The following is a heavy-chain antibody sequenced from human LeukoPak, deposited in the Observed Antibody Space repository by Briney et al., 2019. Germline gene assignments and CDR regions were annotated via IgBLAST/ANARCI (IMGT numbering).Heavy chain of an antibody. CDR2: INPNSGGT. V-gene: IGHV1-2*02. Sequence: ASVKVSCKASGYTFTGYYMHWVRQAPGQGLEWMGWINPNSGGTNYAQKFQDRITVTRDTSTSTVYMELSSLRSEDTAVYYCARALFIVRDSLSEYLDRRSGYFDYWGQGTPVTVSS. CDR3: ARALFIVRDSLSEYLDRRSGYFDY. D-gene: IGHD2/OR15-2a*01. CDR1: GYTFTGYY. J-gene: IGHJ4*02.